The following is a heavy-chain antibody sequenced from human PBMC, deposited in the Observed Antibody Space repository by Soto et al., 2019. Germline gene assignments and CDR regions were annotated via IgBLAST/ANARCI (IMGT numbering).Heavy chain of an antibody. V-gene: IGHV3-74*01. CDR2: IKGDGSST. D-gene: IGHD5-18*01. J-gene: IGHJ2*01. CDR1: GFTFSTYW. Sequence: EVQLVESGGGLVQPGGSLRLSCAASGFTFSTYWMHWIRQGPGKGLVWVSRIKGDGSSTSYADSVKGRFTISRDNAKQTVYLQLDSLRAEDTAVYYCARGGYGPWYFDLGGRGTLVTVSS. CDR3: ARGGYGPWYFDL.